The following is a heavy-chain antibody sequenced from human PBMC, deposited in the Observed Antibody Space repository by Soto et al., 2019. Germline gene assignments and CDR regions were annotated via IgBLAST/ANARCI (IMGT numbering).Heavy chain of an antibody. D-gene: IGHD2-21*01. CDR3: ATVLWSDWNYFDY. CDR2: ISGRGGST. Sequence: GGSLRLSCAASGFTFSSYAMSWVRQAPGKGLEWVSAISGRGGSTYYTDSVKGRVTISRDTSKNTLFLQMNSLRAEDTAVYSCATVLWSDWNYFDYWGQGTLVTVSS. J-gene: IGHJ4*02. V-gene: IGHV3-23*01. CDR1: GFTFSSYA.